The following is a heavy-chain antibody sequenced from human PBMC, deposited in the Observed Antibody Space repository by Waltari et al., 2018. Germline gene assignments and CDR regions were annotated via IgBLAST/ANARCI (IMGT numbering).Heavy chain of an antibody. V-gene: IGHV4-4*02. D-gene: IGHD2-8*01. J-gene: IGHJ6*01. CDR1: GGSISSSNW. CDR2: IYHSGIN. Sequence: QVQLQESGPGLVKPSGTLSLTCAVSGGSISSSNWWSWVRQPPGKGREWVGEIYHSGINTYNPYPKTLVTRSGDKSKNQLSRKLSSVTAAVTAVYYCARGVSMASMYVWGQGTTVTVSS. CDR3: ARGVSMASMYV.